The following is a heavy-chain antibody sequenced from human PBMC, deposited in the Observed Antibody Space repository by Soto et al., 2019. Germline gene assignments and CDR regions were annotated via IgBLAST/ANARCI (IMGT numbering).Heavy chain of an antibody. CDR2: IGTAGDT. CDR1: GFTFSSYD. V-gene: IGHV3-13*01. Sequence: GGSLRLSCAASGFTFSSYDMHWVRQATGKGLEWVSAIGTAGDTYYPGSVKGRFTISRENAKNSLYLQMNSLRAEDTAVYYCARENYYDDSSGSPLGAFDIWGQGTMVTVSS. D-gene: IGHD3-22*01. CDR3: ARENYYDDSSGSPLGAFDI. J-gene: IGHJ3*02.